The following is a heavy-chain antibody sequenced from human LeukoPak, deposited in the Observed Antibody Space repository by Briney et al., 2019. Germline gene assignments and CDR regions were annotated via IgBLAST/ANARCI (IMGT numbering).Heavy chain of an antibody. CDR3: ARDPPDTAMINSPVHDAFDI. D-gene: IGHD5-18*01. CDR2: ISYDGSNK. V-gene: IGHV3-30*03. CDR1: GFTFRKYG. J-gene: IGHJ3*02. Sequence: PGGSLRLSCVASGFTFRKYGMHWVRQAPGKGLEWVAVISYDGSNKYYADSAKGRFTISRDNAKNSLYLQMNSLRAEDTALYYCARDPPDTAMINSPVHDAFDIWGQGTMVTVSS.